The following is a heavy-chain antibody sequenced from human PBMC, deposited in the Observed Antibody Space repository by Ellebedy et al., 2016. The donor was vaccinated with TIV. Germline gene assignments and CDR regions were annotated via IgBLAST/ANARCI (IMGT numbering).Heavy chain of an antibody. CDR1: GGSFSGYY. CDR3: ARPLTRDAFDI. V-gene: IGHV4-34*01. J-gene: IGHJ3*02. Sequence: SETLSLXCAVYGGSFSGYYWSWIRQPPGKGLEWIGEINHSGSTNYNPSLKSRVTISVDTSKNQFSLKLSSVTAADTAVYYCARPLTRDAFDIWGQGTMVTVSS. CDR2: INHSGST. D-gene: IGHD4/OR15-4a*01.